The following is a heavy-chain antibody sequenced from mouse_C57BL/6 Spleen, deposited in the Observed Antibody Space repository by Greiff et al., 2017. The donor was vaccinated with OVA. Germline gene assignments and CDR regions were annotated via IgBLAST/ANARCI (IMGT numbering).Heavy chain of an antibody. Sequence: VHLVESGPGLVQPSQSLSITCTVSGFSLTSYGVHWVRQSPGKGLEWLGVIWSGRSTDYNAAFISRLSISKDNSKSQVFFKMNSLQADDTAIYYCARDYSNYAWFAYWGQGTLVTVSA. D-gene: IGHD2-5*01. CDR2: IWSGRST. J-gene: IGHJ3*01. CDR3: ARDYSNYAWFAY. V-gene: IGHV2-2*01. CDR1: GFSLTSYG.